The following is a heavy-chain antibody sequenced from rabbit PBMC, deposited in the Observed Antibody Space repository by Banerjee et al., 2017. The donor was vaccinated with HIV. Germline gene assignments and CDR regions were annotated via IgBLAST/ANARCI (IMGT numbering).Heavy chain of an antibody. CDR2: INTATGKP. CDR3: ARDVDTIYFRFSL. Sequence: QEQLEESGGGLVKPEGSLTLTCKASGFSFSDRDVMCWVRQAPGKGLEWIACINTATGKPVYASWAKGRFTISKTSSTTVTLQMTSLTAADTATYFCARDVDTIYFRFSLWGPGTLVTVS. D-gene: IGHD1-1*01. CDR1: GFSFSDRDV. J-gene: IGHJ6*01. V-gene: IGHV1S45*01.